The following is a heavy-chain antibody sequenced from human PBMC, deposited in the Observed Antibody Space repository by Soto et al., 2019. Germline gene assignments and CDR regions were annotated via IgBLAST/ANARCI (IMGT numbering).Heavy chain of an antibody. CDR2: IYYSGST. V-gene: IGHV4-59*01. J-gene: IGHJ5*02. Sequence: SETLSLTCTVSGGSISSYYWSWIRQPPGKGLEWIGYIYYSGSTNYNPSLKSRVTISVDTSKNQFSLKLSSVTAADTAVYYCARGRVFPDWFDPWGQGTLVTVYS. CDR3: ARGRVFPDWFDP. D-gene: IGHD2-21*01. CDR1: GGSISSYY.